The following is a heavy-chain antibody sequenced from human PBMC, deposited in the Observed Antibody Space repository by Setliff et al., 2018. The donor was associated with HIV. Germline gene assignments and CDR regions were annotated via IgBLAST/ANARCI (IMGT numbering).Heavy chain of an antibody. Sequence: PSETLSLTCTVSGGSISSSSYYWGWIRQPPGKGLEWIGSIYYSGSTYYNPSLKRRVTISVDTSKNQFSLKLSSVTAADTAVYYCARVPLGERAFDIWGQGTMVTVSS. V-gene: IGHV4-39*07. D-gene: IGHD3-16*01. CDR1: GGSISSSSYY. CDR2: IYYSGST. CDR3: ARVPLGERAFDI. J-gene: IGHJ3*02.